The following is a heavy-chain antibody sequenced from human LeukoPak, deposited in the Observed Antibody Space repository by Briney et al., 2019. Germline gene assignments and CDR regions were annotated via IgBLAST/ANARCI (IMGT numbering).Heavy chain of an antibody. Sequence: GASVKVSCKASGYTFTGYYMHWVRQAPGQGLEWMGWINPNSGGTNYAQRFQGRVTMTRDTSISTAYMELSRLRSDDTAVYYCARRAGSGWHRKSHDAFDIWGQGTMVTVSS. J-gene: IGHJ3*02. V-gene: IGHV1-2*02. CDR2: INPNSGGT. CDR3: ARRAGSGWHRKSHDAFDI. CDR1: GYTFTGYY. D-gene: IGHD6-19*01.